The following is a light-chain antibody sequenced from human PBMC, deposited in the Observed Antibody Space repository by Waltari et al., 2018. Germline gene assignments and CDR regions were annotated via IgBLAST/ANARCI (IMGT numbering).Light chain of an antibody. CDR1: SSDIGAYTS. CDR3: SSYTSTNTVI. J-gene: IGLJ2*01. V-gene: IGLV2-14*03. CDR2: YVT. Sequence: SALTPPASVSGSPGQSLTIPCTGTSSDIGAYTSVPWYQQHPGKAPKLMIFYVTKRPSGVSDRFSGSKSGNTASLTISGLHTDDESDYYCSSYTSTNTVIFGGGTKVTVL.